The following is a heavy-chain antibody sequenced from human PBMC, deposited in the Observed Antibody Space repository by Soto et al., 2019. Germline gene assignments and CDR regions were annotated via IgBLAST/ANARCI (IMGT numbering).Heavy chain of an antibody. CDR3: ARDRPLERQGHYYYYYMDV. V-gene: IGHV3-74*01. CDR2: INSDGSST. Sequence: EVQLVESGGGLVQPGGSLRLSCAASGFTFSSYWMHWVRQAPGKGLVWVSRINSDGSSTSYADSVKGRFTISRDNAKNTLYLQMNSLRAEDTAVYYCARDRPLERQGHYYYYYMDVWGKGTTVTGSS. D-gene: IGHD1-1*01. J-gene: IGHJ6*03. CDR1: GFTFSSYW.